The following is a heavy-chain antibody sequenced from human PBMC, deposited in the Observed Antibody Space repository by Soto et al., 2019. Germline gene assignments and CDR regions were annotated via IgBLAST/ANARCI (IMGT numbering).Heavy chain of an antibody. CDR1: GGSITSSGSA. CDR2: IDYSGST. D-gene: IGHD3-22*01. Sequence: PSETLSLTCNASGGSITSSGSAWGWIRQSPGKGLEWIGTIDYSGSTNYNPSLKSRVTISVDTSKNQFSLKLSSVTAADTAVYYCARGRLITMIVVVHRGAYFDYWGQGTLVTVSS. V-gene: IGHV4-39*07. J-gene: IGHJ4*02. CDR3: ARGRLITMIVVVHRGAYFDY.